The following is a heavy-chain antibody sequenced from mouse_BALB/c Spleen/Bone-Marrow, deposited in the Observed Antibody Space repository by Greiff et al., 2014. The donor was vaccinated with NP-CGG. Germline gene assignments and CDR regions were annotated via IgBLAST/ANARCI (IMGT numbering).Heavy chain of an antibody. CDR1: GYTFTEYN. J-gene: IGHJ2*01. CDR3: ARRHKRDFDC. D-gene: IGHD6-1*01. CDR2: INPTDGDI. Sequence: QVQLQQSGAELVKPGASVKLSCKASGYTFTEYNIYWVKQRPGQGPEWIGEINPTDGDINYNEKFKNKATLTVDKSSSTVYMQLSRLTSEDSAVYFCARRHKRDFDCWGQGTTLTVSS. V-gene: IGHV1S81*02.